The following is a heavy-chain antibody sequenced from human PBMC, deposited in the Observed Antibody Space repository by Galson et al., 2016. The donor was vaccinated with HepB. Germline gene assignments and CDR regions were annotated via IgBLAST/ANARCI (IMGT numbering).Heavy chain of an antibody. CDR1: GFTFSTYS. J-gene: IGHJ4*02. Sequence: SLRLSCAASGFTFSTYSTNWVRQAPGKGLEWVSSISSSSSYIYYADSVKGRFTISRDNAKNSLYLQMNSLRAEDTAVYYWARERRSIAARPGQFDYWGQGTLVTVSS. V-gene: IGHV3-21*01. CDR2: ISSSSSYI. CDR3: ARERRSIAARPGQFDY. D-gene: IGHD6-6*01.